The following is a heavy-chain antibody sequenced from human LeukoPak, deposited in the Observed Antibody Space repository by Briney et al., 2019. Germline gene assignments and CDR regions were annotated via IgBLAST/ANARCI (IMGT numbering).Heavy chain of an antibody. D-gene: IGHD6-13*01. CDR3: ARYIAAAGIRGDYYYYGMDV. J-gene: IGHJ6*02. CDR2: IIPIFGTA. V-gene: IGHV1-69*01. CDR1: GGTFSSYA. Sequence: SVKVSCKASGGTFSSYAISWVRQAPGQGLEWMGGIIPIFGTANYAQKFQGRVTITADESTSTAYMELSSLRSEDTAVYYCARYIAAAGIRGDYYYYGMDVWGQGTTVTVSS.